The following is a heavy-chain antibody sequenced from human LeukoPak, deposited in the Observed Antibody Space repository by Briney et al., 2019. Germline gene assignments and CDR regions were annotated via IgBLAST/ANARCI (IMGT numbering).Heavy chain of an antibody. CDR1: GFTFSSDA. CDR2: ISGSGGST. J-gene: IGHJ4*02. V-gene: IGHV3-23*01. CDR3: VLPYDYGDYVFDY. Sequence: GGSLRLSCAASGFTFSSDAMSWVRQAPGKGLEWVSAISGSGGSTYYADSVKGRFTISRDNSKNTLYLQMTSLRAEDTAVYYCVLPYDYGDYVFDYWGQGTLVTVSS. D-gene: IGHD4-17*01.